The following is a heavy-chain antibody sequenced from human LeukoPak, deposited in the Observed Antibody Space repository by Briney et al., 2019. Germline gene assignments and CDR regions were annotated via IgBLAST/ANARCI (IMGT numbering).Heavy chain of an antibody. CDR3: ASRGYGDYVLGY. CDR2: ISYDGSNK. J-gene: IGHJ4*02. V-gene: IGHV3-30*03. Sequence: GGSLRLSCAASGFTFSSYGMHWVRQAPGKGLEGVAVISYDGSNKYYADSVKGRFTISRDNSKNTLYLQMNSLRAEDTAVYYCASRGYGDYVLGYWGQGTLVTVSS. CDR1: GFTFSSYG. D-gene: IGHD4-17*01.